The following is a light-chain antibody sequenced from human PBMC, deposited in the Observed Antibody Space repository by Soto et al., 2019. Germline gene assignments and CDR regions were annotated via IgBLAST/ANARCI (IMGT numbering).Light chain of an antibody. CDR1: QSISIN. CDR3: QQFRNWPWT. Sequence: ILMTQSPASLSVSPGDRVTLSCRASQSISINLAWYQHKPGQAPRLLIHGASTRATGVPARISGSGSGTEFTLTISSLQSEDFAVYYCQQFRNWPWTFGQGTKVDIK. CDR2: GAS. V-gene: IGKV3D-15*01. J-gene: IGKJ1*01.